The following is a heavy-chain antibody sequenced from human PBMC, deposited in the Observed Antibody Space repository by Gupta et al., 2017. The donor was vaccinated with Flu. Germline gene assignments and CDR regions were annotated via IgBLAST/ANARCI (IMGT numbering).Heavy chain of an antibody. D-gene: IGHD3-22*01. CDR2: IRSKANSYAT. CDR3: TSRPGSSGYYGGDY. J-gene: IGHJ4*02. Sequence: EVQLVASGGGLVQPGGSLNLSCAASGFTFSGSALHWFRQASGKGLEWVGRIRSKANSYATAYAASVKGRFTISRDDSKNTAYLQMNSLKTEDTAVYYCTSRPGSSGYYGGDYWGQGTLVTVSS. CDR1: GFTFSGSA. V-gene: IGHV3-73*01.